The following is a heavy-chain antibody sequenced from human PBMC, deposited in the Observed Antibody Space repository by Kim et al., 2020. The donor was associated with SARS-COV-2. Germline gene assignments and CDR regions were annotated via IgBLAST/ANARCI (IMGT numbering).Heavy chain of an antibody. CDR2: IYYSGNT. CDR3: ARGTYDYVWGSYRFVY. V-gene: IGHV4-59*01. D-gene: IGHD3-16*02. Sequence: SETLSLTCTVSGGSISGYHWSWNRQSPGRGLEWIGYIYYSGNTNYSPSLKSRVTISIDTSKNQFSLKLRSVTAADTAVYYCARGTYDYVWGSYRFVYWGQGTLVTVSS. CDR1: GGSISGYH. J-gene: IGHJ4*02.